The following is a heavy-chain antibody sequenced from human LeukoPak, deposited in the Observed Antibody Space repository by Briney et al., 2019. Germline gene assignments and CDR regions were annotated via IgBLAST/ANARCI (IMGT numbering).Heavy chain of an antibody. CDR1: GFTFSSYG. CDR3: AKSNFDWLSSFDY. D-gene: IGHD3-9*01. CDR2: IRYDGSNK. Sequence: GGALRLSCAASGFTFSSYGMHWVRQAPGKGLEWVAFIRYDGSNKYYADPVKGRFTISRDNSKNTMYLQMNSLRAEDTAVYYCAKSNFDWLSSFDYWGQGTLVTVSS. V-gene: IGHV3-30*02. J-gene: IGHJ4*02.